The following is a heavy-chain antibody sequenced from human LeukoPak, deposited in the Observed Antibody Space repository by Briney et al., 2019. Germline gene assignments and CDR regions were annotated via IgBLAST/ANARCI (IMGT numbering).Heavy chain of an antibody. V-gene: IGHV4-34*01. CDR1: GGSFSGYY. J-gene: IGHJ5*02. D-gene: IGHD3-10*01. CDR3: ARPITMVRGVTSNWFDP. CDR2: INHSGST. Sequence: SETLSLTCAVYGGSFSGYYWSWIRQPPGKGLEWIGEINHSGSTNYNPSLKSRVTISVDTSKNQFSLKLSSVTAADTAVYYCARPITMVRGVTSNWFDPWGQGTLVTVSS.